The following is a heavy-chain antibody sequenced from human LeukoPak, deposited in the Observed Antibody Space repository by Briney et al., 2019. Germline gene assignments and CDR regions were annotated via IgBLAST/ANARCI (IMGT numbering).Heavy chain of an antibody. CDR2: IRYDGSDK. V-gene: IGHV3-30*02. CDR1: GFTFNRYA. Sequence: GGSLRLSCAASGFTFNRYAMHWVRQAPGKGLEWVAFIRYDGSDKYYADSVKGRFTISRDNSKNTLYPQMNSLRAEDTAVYYCARTLTDYYYMDVWGKGTTVTVSS. CDR3: ARTLTDYYYMDV. D-gene: IGHD3/OR15-3a*01. J-gene: IGHJ6*03.